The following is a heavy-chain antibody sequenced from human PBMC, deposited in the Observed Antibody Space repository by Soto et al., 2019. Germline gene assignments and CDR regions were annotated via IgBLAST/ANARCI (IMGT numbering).Heavy chain of an antibody. CDR3: AKATTIFGVVLDY. CDR2: ISGSGGST. J-gene: IGHJ4*02. D-gene: IGHD3-3*01. CDR1: GFTFSSYA. Sequence: EVQLLESGGGLVQPGGSLRLSCAASGFTFSSYAMSWVRQAPGKGLEWVSAISGSGGSTYYADSVKGRFTISRDNSKHTLYLQMNSLRAEDTAVYYCAKATTIFGVVLDYWGQGTLVTVSS. V-gene: IGHV3-23*01.